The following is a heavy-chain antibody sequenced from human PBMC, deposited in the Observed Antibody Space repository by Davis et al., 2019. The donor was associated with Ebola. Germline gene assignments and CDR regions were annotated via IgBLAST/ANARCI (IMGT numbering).Heavy chain of an antibody. CDR3: ARAPNAYYSGLDV. Sequence: GESLKISCAASGFTFSDYYMTWIRQAPGKGLEWVSYISSGATTIYNADSVKGRFTISRDNGKNSLYLQMNSLRAEDTAVYYCARAPNAYYSGLDVWGKGTTVTVSS. V-gene: IGHV3-11*01. CDR1: GFTFSDYY. CDR2: ISSGATTI. J-gene: IGHJ6*04. D-gene: IGHD2-8*01.